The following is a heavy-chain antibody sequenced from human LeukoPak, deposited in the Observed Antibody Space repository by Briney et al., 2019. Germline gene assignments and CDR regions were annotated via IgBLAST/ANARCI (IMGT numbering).Heavy chain of an antibody. CDR2: IYYSGST. Sequence: SQTLTLTCTVSGGSISSGGYYWSWIRQHPGKGLEWIGYIYYSGSTYYNPSLKSRVTISVDTSKNQFSLKLSSVTAADTAVYYCARNFRVDGDDQFDYWGQGTLVTVSS. CDR1: GGSISSGGYY. D-gene: IGHD4-17*01. V-gene: IGHV4-31*03. CDR3: ARNFRVDGDDQFDY. J-gene: IGHJ4*02.